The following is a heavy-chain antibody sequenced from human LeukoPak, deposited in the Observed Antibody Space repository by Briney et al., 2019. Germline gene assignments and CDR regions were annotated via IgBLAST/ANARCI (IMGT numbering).Heavy chain of an antibody. V-gene: IGHV3-74*01. D-gene: IGHD3-10*01. CDR2: INNDGSDI. Sequence: PGRSLRLSCAASGFTFSNYAMHWVRQAPGKGLVWVSRINNDGSDISYADSVKGRFTISRDNAKNTLYLQMNSLRAEDTAVYYCAKGGAYVSGSYYDWGQGTLVTVSS. J-gene: IGHJ4*02. CDR3: AKGGAYVSGSYYD. CDR1: GFTFSNYA.